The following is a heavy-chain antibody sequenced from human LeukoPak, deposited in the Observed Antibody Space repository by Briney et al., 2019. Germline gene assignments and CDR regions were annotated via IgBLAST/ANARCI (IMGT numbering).Heavy chain of an antibody. D-gene: IGHD1-7*01. CDR3: ARGATDTTRWFDP. J-gene: IGHJ5*02. CDR2: ISRTSEST. V-gene: IGHV3-21*01. CDR1: GFTFSSYA. Sequence: GGSLRLSCAASGFTFSSYAMTWVRQAPGKGLEWVSIISRTSESTFYADSVKGRFTISRDNAKNSLYLQMNGLRADDTATYYCARGATDTTRWFDPWGQGTLVTVSS.